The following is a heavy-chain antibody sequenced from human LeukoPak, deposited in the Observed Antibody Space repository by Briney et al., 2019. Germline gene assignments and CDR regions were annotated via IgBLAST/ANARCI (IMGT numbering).Heavy chain of an antibody. Sequence: SQTLSLTCAISGDSVSSNSAAWNWVRQSPSRGLEWLGRTYYRSKWYNDYAESVKSRITINPDTSKIQFSLQLNSVTPEDTAVYYCARAETYSGRVFDYWGQGALVTVSS. CDR3: ARAETYSGRVFDY. D-gene: IGHD1-26*01. V-gene: IGHV6-1*01. CDR2: TYYRSKWYN. CDR1: GDSVSSNSAA. J-gene: IGHJ4*02.